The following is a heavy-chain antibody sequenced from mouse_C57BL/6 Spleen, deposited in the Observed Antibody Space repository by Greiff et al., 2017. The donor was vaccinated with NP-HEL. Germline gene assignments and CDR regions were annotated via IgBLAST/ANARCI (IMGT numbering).Heavy chain of an antibody. J-gene: IGHJ1*03. CDR3: ARYNYSNYAYFDV. CDR2: IYPGDGDT. V-gene: IGHV1-80*01. D-gene: IGHD2-5*01. CDR1: GYAFSSYW. Sequence: QVQLQQSGAELVKPGASVKISCKASGYAFSSYWMNWVKQRPGKGLEWIGQIYPGDGDTNYNGKFKGTATLTADKSSSTAYMQLSSLTSEDSAVYCCARYNYSNYAYFDVWGTGTTVTVSS.